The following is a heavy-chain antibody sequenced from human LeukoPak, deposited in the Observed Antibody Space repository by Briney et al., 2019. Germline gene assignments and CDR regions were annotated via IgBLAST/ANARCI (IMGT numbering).Heavy chain of an antibody. D-gene: IGHD3-3*01. CDR2: INHSGST. Sequence: SETLSLTCAVYGGSFSGYYWSWIRQPPGKGLEWIGEINHSGSTNYNPSLKSRVTISVDTSKNQFSLKLSSVTAADTAVYYCATIFGVAEDAFDIWGQGTMVTVSS. J-gene: IGHJ3*02. CDR1: GGSFSGYY. CDR3: ATIFGVAEDAFDI. V-gene: IGHV4-34*01.